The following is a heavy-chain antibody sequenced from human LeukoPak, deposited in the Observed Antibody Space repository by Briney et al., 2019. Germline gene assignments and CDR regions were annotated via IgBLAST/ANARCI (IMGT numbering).Heavy chain of an antibody. CDR2: IYYSGST. D-gene: IGHD4-11*01. CDR3: VRHLPYSNYCNY. J-gene: IGHJ4*02. CDR1: GGSVSSSSYY. Sequence: SETLSLTCTVSGGSVSSSSYYWGWIRQPPGKGLEWIASIYYSGSTYYNPSLKSRVTISVDTSKNQFSLKLSSVTAADTAVYYCVRHLPYSNYCNYWGQGTLVTVSS. V-gene: IGHV4-39*01.